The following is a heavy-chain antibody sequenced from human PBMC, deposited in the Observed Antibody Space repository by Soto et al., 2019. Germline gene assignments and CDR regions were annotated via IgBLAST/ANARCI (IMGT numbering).Heavy chain of an antibody. Sequence: GASVKVSCKASGYTFTSYGISWVRQAPGQGLEWMGWISAYNGNTNYAQKLQGRVTMTTDTSTSTAYMELRSLRSDDTAVYYCARVEKNYYYYYYMHVWGKGTTVTVS. V-gene: IGHV1-18*01. J-gene: IGHJ6*03. CDR3: ARVEKNYYYYYYMHV. D-gene: IGHD3-3*01. CDR1: GYTFTSYG. CDR2: ISAYNGNT.